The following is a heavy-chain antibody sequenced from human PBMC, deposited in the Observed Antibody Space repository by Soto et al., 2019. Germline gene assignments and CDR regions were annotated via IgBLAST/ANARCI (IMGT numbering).Heavy chain of an antibody. V-gene: IGHV1-18*01. D-gene: IGHD2-15*01. CDR3: ARHLGYCSGGSCSPPAFDI. Sequence: QVQLVQSGAEVKKPGASVKVSCKASGYTFTSYGISWVRQAPGQGLEWMGWFSAYNGNTNYAQKLQGRVTMTTDTSTSTAYMELRSLRSDDTAVYYCARHLGYCSGGSCSPPAFDIWGQGTMVTVSS. CDR2: FSAYNGNT. J-gene: IGHJ3*02. CDR1: GYTFTSYG.